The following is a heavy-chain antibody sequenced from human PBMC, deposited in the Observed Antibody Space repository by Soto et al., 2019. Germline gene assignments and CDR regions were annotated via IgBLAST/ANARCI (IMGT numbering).Heavy chain of an antibody. V-gene: IGHV4-39*01. D-gene: IGHD6-13*01. Sequence: QLQLQESGPGLVKPSETLSLTCTVSGGSISSSSYYWGWIRQPPGKGLEWIGSIYYSGSTYYNPSLRSRVTISLDTSKTQFSLMLSSVTAADTAVYYCARRVIDAAGYWFDPWGQGTLVTVSS. J-gene: IGHJ5*02. CDR3: ARRVIDAAGYWFDP. CDR2: IYYSGST. CDR1: GGSISSSSYY.